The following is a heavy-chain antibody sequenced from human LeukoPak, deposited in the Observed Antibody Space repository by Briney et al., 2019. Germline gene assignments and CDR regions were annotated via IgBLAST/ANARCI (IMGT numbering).Heavy chain of an antibody. D-gene: IGHD5-24*01. V-gene: IGHV3-11*01. Sequence: LSLTCTVSGGSISSGGYYWSWIRQAPGKGLEWVSYISSSGSTIYYADSVKGRFTISRDNAKNSLYLQMNSLRAEDTAVYYCARDGYNYWFIHSWGQGTLVTVSS. CDR2: ISSSGSTI. CDR1: GGSISSGGYY. CDR3: ARDGYNYWFIHS. J-gene: IGHJ4*02.